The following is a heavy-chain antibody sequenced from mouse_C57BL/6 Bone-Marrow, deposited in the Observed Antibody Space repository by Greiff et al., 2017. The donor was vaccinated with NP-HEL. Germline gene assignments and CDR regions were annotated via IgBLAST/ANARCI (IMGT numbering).Heavy chain of an antibody. J-gene: IGHJ2*01. Sequence: VQLKQSGPGLVKPSQSLSLTCSVTGYSITSGYYWNWIRQFPGNKLEWMGYISYDGSNNYNPSLKNRISITRDTSKNQFFLKLNSVTTEDTATYYRARDGPFDYWGQGTTLTVSS. CDR2: ISYDGSN. CDR3: ARDGPFDY. CDR1: GYSITSGYY. V-gene: IGHV3-6*01.